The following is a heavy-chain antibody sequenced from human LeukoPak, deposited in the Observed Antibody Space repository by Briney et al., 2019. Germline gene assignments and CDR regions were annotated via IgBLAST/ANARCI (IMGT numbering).Heavy chain of an antibody. CDR2: IYYSGST. CDR3: ARAGYKGYYYYYYMDV. Sequence: PSETLSLTCTVSGGSISSYYWSWIRQPPGKGLEWIGYIYYSGSTNYNPSLKSRVTISVDTSKNQFSLKLSSVTAADTAVYYCARAGYKGYYYYYYMDVWGKGTTVTISS. V-gene: IGHV4-59*01. J-gene: IGHJ6*03. D-gene: IGHD5-24*01. CDR1: GGSISSYY.